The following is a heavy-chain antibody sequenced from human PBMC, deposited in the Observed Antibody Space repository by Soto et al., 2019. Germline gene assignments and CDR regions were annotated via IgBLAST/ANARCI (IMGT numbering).Heavy chain of an antibody. Sequence: GESLKISCAASGFTVSSNYMSWVRQAPGKGLEWVSVIYSGGSTYYADSVKGRFTISRDNSKNTLYLQMNSLRAEDTAVYYCAREGNCLDAFDIWGQGTMVTVSS. CDR3: AREGNCLDAFDI. D-gene: IGHD2-21*02. V-gene: IGHV3-53*01. CDR1: GFTVSSNY. CDR2: IYSGGST. J-gene: IGHJ3*02.